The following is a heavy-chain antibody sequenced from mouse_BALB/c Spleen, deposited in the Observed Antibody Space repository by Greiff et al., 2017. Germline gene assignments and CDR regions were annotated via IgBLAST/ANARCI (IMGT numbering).Heavy chain of an antibody. D-gene: IGHD3-1*01. CDR2: IWGDGST. J-gene: IGHJ3*01. V-gene: IGHV2-6-7*01. CDR3: ARSGEYSSGWFAY. Sequence: VKLQESGPGLVAPSQSLSITCTVSGFSLTGYGVNWVRQPPGKGLEWLGMIWGDGSTDYNSALKSRLSISKDNSKSQVFLKMNSLQTDDTARYYCARSGEYSSGWFAYWGQGTLVTVSA. CDR1: GFSLTGYG.